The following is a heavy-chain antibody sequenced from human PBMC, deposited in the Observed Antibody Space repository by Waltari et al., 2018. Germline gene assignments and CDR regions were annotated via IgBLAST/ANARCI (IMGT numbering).Heavy chain of an antibody. CDR1: GGSISSYY. D-gene: IGHD2-21*01. V-gene: IGHV4-59*01. J-gene: IGHJ3*02. CDR3: ARRLFFYAFDI. CDR2: IYYSGST. Sequence: QVQLQESGPGLVKPSETLSLTCTVSGGSISSYYWSWIRQPPGKGLEWIGYIYYSGSTNYNPSLKSRVTISVDTSKNQFSLKLSSVTAADTAVYYCARRLFFYAFDIWGQGTMVTVSS.